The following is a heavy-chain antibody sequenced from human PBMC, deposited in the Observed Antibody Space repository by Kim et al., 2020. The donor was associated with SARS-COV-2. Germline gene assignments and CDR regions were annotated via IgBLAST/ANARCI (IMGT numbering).Heavy chain of an antibody. Sequence: GGSLRLSCAASGFTFSNAWMSWVRQAPGKGLEWVGRIKSKTDGGTTDYAAPVKGRFTISRDDSKNTLYLQMNSLKTEDTAVYYCTPFFLYYYGSGSYPPEGEAFDYWGQGTLVTVSS. CDR1: GFTFSNAW. V-gene: IGHV3-15*01. J-gene: IGHJ4*02. CDR2: IKSKTDGGTT. D-gene: IGHD3-10*01. CDR3: TPFFLYYYGSGSYPPEGEAFDY.